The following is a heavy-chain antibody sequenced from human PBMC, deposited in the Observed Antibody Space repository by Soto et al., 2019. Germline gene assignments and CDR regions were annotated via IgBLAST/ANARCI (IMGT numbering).Heavy chain of an antibody. CDR3: VRDDVGVGIDY. CDR2: IDSDGNST. V-gene: IGHV3-74*03. CDR1: GFTFSSYW. Sequence: EVQLVESGGGLVQPGGSLRLSCAASGFTFSSYWMHWVRQVPGKVLVWVSHIDSDGNSTTYADSVKGRFTISRDNAKTTVYLQMNSLRAEDTAVYYCVRDDVGVGIDYWGLGTLVTVSS. D-gene: IGHD1-26*01. J-gene: IGHJ4*02.